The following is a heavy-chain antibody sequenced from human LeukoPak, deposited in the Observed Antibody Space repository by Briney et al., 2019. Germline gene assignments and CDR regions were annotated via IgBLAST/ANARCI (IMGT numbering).Heavy chain of an antibody. CDR1: GGSVSSSGYY. D-gene: IGHD1-1*01. J-gene: IGHJ5*02. Sequence: SETLSLTCTVSGGSVSSSGYYWNWIRQPPGKGLESIAEINHSGRTIYNPSLRSRVTISADTSKNQFSLKLSSVTAADTAMYYCAREGDTTVRWLDPWGQGILVTVSS. CDR3: AREGDTTVRWLDP. V-gene: IGHV4-39*07. CDR2: INHSGRT.